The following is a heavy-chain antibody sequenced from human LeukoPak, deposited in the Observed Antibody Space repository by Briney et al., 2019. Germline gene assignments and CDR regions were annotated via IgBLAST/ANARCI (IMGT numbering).Heavy chain of an antibody. CDR2: ISASGTYI. CDR3: VRDMGYYDKV. Sequence: GGSLRLSCAASGFTFSSYGMNWVRQARGKWLEWVSRISASGTYIDYADSVKGRFTISRDNAKNTLYLQMNSLRAEDTAVYYCVRDMGYYDKVWGQGTLVTVSS. CDR1: GFTFSSYG. D-gene: IGHD3-22*01. V-gene: IGHV3-21*01. J-gene: IGHJ4*02.